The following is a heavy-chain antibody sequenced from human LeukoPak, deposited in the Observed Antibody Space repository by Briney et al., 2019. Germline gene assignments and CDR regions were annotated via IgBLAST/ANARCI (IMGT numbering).Heavy chain of an antibody. Sequence: GASVKVSCKASGGTFSSYAISWVRQAPGQGLEWMGGIIPIFGTANYAQKFQGRVTITTDESTSTAYMELSSLRSEDTAVYYCAGERDIVVVRGAFDIWGQGTMVTVSS. CDR2: IIPIFGTA. V-gene: IGHV1-69*05. D-gene: IGHD2-2*01. CDR3: AGERDIVVVRGAFDI. CDR1: GGTFSSYA. J-gene: IGHJ3*02.